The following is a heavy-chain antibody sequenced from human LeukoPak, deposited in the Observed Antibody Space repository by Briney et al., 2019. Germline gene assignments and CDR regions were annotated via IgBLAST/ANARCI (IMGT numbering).Heavy chain of an antibody. D-gene: IGHD3-22*01. CDR1: GFTFSSYA. CDR3: AKDNRATMIEVLISYYFDY. V-gene: IGHV3-23*01. CDR2: ISGSGDNT. Sequence: GGSLRLSCAASGFTFSSYAMSWVRQAPGKGLEWVSGISGSGDNTYYADSVKGRFTISRDNSKNTLSLQMNSLRAEDTAVYYRAKDNRATMIEVLISYYFDYWGQGTLVTVSS. J-gene: IGHJ4*02.